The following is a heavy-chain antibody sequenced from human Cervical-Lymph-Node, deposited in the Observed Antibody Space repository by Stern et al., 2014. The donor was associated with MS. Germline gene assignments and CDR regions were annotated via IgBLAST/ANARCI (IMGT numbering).Heavy chain of an antibody. CDR3: ARVGPRLRKDFDY. CDR2: IFPRDSDT. CDR1: GYMFTNHW. V-gene: IGHV5-51*01. D-gene: IGHD2-21*02. J-gene: IGHJ4*02. Sequence: EVQLLESGPEAKKPGESVKISCKASGYMFTNHWIAWVRQKPGKGLDYMGIIFPRDSDTRYSPSFQGQVTISADKSITTAYLEWSALKASDTAFYYCARVGPRLRKDFDYWGQGTLITVS.